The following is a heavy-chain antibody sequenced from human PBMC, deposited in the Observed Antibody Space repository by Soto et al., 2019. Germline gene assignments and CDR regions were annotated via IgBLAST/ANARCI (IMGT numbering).Heavy chain of an antibody. CDR2: INPNSGGT. V-gene: IGHV1-2*04. Sequence: QVQLVQSGAEVKKPGASVKVSCKASGYTFTGYYMHWVRQAPGQGLEWMGWINPNSGGTNYAQKFQGWVTMTRDTSISTAYMELSRLRSDDTAVYYCARDRGRGEVGIVGYYYYYGMDVWGQGTTVTVSS. CDR1: GYTFTGYY. CDR3: ARDRGRGEVGIVGYYYYYGMDV. D-gene: IGHD3-10*01. J-gene: IGHJ6*02.